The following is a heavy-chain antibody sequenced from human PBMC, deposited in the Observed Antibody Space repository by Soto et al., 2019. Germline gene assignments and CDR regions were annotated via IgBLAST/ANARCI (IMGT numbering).Heavy chain of an antibody. D-gene: IGHD1-7*01. J-gene: IGHJ3*01. CDR2: ISGDGRST. CDR3: ARSPPGTYGAFDL. Sequence: EVQLVDSGGGLVQPGGSQRLSCAASEFTFRSYWMHWVRQSPGKGLVWVSRISGDGRSTNYADSVKGRFTISRDNAKNTVYLQIDSLRAEDTAVYYCARSPPGTYGAFDLWGQGTMVTVSS. V-gene: IGHV3-74*01. CDR1: EFTFRSYW.